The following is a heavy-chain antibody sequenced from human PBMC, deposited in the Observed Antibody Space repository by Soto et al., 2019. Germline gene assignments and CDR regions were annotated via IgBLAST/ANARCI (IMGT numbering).Heavy chain of an antibody. CDR3: ARDLAAAGNFGFDI. CDR1: GFTLSDYY. D-gene: IGHD6-13*01. CDR2: ISSSGSIK. Sequence: GGSLRLSCAASGFTLSDYYMSWIRQAPGKGLEWISYISSSGSIKYYADSVKGRFTISRDNAKNSLYVQMNSLRAEDTAVYYCARDLAAAGNFGFDIWGQGTKVTVSS. V-gene: IGHV3-11*01. J-gene: IGHJ3*02.